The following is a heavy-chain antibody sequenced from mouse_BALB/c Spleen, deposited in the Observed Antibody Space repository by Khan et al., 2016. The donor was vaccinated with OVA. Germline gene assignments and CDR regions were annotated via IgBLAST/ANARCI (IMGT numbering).Heavy chain of an antibody. CDR1: GYTFTNYV. CDR2: INHYNGGT. D-gene: IGHD6-1*01. Sequence: VQLKQSGPELVKPGASVKMSCKASGYTFTNYVLHWVKQKPGQGLEWIGYINHYNGGTKYNEKFKGKATLASDRSSITAYMELSSLTSEDTAVYYCARGTWQSYYFDYWGQGTTLTRAS. CDR3: ARGTWQSYYFDY. V-gene: IGHV1S136*01. J-gene: IGHJ2*01.